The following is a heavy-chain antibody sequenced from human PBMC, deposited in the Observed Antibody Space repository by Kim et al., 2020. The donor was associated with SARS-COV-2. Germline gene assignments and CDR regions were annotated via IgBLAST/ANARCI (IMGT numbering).Heavy chain of an antibody. J-gene: IGHJ4*02. V-gene: IGHV1-69*05. Sequence: SVKVSCKATGGTFSRYAITWVRQAPGQGLEWMGWINPMFGNAHFAQKFQGRVTITTDTSISTAYMELSCLTSDDTAVYYCARETATRSCGEFYCWGQG. CDR1: GGTFSRYA. CDR2: INPMFGNA. D-gene: IGHD5-12*01. CDR3: ARETATRSCGEFYC.